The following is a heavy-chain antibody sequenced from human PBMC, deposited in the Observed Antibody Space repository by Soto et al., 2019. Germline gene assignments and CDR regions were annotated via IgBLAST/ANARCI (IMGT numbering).Heavy chain of an antibody. Sequence: QVQLQGPGPGLVKPSQTLSLTCTVSGGSISSDDYYWSWIRPPPGKGLEWIGYNYPSGSTYYNPSLKSRVTISLDTSKNQFSLILSSVTAADTAVYYCARVGWSHPNRYFELWGRGTLVTVSS. CDR3: ARVGWSHPNRYFEL. CDR2: NYPSGST. J-gene: IGHJ2*01. CDR1: GGSISSDDYY. D-gene: IGHD3-3*01. V-gene: IGHV4-30-4*01.